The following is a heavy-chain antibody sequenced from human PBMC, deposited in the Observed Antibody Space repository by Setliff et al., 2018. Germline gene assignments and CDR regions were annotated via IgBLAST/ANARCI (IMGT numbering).Heavy chain of an antibody. Sequence: SETLSLTCTVSGGSISSYYWSWIRQPPGKGLEWIVNIHHSGKAYYNPSLKGRVTMSVDTSKNHVSLKLSSVTAADTAVYYCARDRSYYDSSGYYDYAFDIWGQGTMVTVSS. V-gene: IGHV4-59*04. CDR3: ARDRSYYDSSGYYDYAFDI. CDR1: GGSISSYY. CDR2: IHHSGKA. D-gene: IGHD3-22*01. J-gene: IGHJ3*02.